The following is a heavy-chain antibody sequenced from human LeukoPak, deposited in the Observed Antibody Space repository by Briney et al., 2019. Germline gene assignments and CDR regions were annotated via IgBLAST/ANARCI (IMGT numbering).Heavy chain of an antibody. CDR1: GFTFSSHG. J-gene: IGHJ4*02. CDR2: IEISGDT. D-gene: IGHD3-10*01. V-gene: IGHV3-23*01. Sequence: PGGSLRLSCAVSGFTFSSHGFTWVRQVPGKGLEWVSAIEISGDTFYADSVKGRFTISRDNSKDTLYLQLNSLRAEHTAVYYCASEIRPNDYWGQGTLVTVSS. CDR3: ASEIRPNDY.